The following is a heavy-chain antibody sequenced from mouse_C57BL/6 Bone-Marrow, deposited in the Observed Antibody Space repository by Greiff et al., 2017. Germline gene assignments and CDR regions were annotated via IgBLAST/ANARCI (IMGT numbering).Heavy chain of an antibody. Sequence: QVQLQQSGAELARPGASVKMSCKASGYTFTSYTMHWVKQRPGQGLEWIGYINPSSGYTKYNQKFKDKATLTADKSSSTAYMQLSSLTSEDSAVYDCARVLWLRYYAMDYWGQGTSVTVSS. D-gene: IGHD2-2*01. CDR3: ARVLWLRYYAMDY. J-gene: IGHJ4*01. CDR1: GYTFTSYT. CDR2: INPSSGYT. V-gene: IGHV1-4*01.